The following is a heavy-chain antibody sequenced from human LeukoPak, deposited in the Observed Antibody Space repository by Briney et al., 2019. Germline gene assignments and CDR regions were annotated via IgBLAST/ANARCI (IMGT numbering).Heavy chain of an antibody. J-gene: IGHJ1*01. CDR1: GGSLNAYY. CDR3: ARGRGRWLVRGYFQH. V-gene: IGHV4-34*01. D-gene: IGHD6-19*01. CDR2: INHSGST. Sequence: SETLSLTCDVHGGSLNAYYWTWVRQSPGRGLEWIGEINHSGSTNYNPSLKSRVTISVDTSKNQFSLKLSSVTAADTAVYYCARGRGRWLVRGYFQHWGQGTLVTVSS.